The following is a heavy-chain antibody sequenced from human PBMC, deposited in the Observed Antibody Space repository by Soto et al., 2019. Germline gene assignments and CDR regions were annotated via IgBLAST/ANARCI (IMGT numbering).Heavy chain of an antibody. CDR1: GGSISSYY. V-gene: IGHV4-59*01. Sequence: PSQTLSLTCTVSGGSISSYYWSWIRQPPGKGLEWIGYIYYSGSTNYNPSLKSRVTISVDTSKNQFSLKLSSVTAADTAVYFCAREEAVAVKFEYWGQGILVTVSS. D-gene: IGHD6-19*01. CDR3: AREEAVAVKFEY. CDR2: IYYSGST. J-gene: IGHJ4*02.